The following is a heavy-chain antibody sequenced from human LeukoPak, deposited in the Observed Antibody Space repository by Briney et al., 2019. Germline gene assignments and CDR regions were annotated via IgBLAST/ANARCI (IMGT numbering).Heavy chain of an antibody. CDR1: GFIFSSFA. CDR3: ARGGYYYDSSGYYTPLYWYFDL. CDR2: ISWNGDII. J-gene: IGHJ2*01. V-gene: IGHV3-48*04. Sequence: GGSLGLSCAASGFIFSSFAMSWVRQAPGKGLEWVSEISWNGDIIGYADSVKGRFTISRDNAKNSLYLQMNGLGAEDTAVYYCARGGYYYDSSGYYTPLYWYFDLWGRGTLATVSS. D-gene: IGHD3-22*01.